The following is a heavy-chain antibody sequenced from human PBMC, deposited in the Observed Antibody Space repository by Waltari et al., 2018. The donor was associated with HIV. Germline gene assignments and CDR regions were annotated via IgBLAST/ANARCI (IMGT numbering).Heavy chain of an antibody. CDR2: ISWNGINI. CDR1: VFKSGECG. CDR3: TRMGGGRGLIHWYYYSGMDV. J-gene: IGHJ6*02. D-gene: IGHD3-16*01. V-gene: IGHV3-9*02. Sequence: EEKLVESGGAWEQLDRTLRLSWEGFVFKSGECGLHCVRPCPGQGLEWLAGISWNGINIAYADSVRGRFMISRDNGRNLVYLEMNSLRHEDTAVYYCTRMGGGRGLIHWYYYSGMDVWGQGTTVTVSS.